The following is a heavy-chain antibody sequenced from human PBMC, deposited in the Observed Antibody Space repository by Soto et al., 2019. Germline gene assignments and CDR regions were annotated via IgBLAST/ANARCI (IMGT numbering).Heavy chain of an antibody. CDR3: AKGGSRNDYSDYGALSDFDS. V-gene: IGHV3-23*01. Sequence: EVQVLESGGGLVQPGGSLRLSCAASGFTLTSYAMSWVRQAPGKGLEWLSAISPSGGRTYYADSVKGRFTISRDTSKKILYLQMNSLRVEDTAIYYCAKGGSRNDYSDYGALSDFDSWGQGILVTVSS. D-gene: IGHD4-17*01. J-gene: IGHJ4*02. CDR1: GFTLTSYA. CDR2: ISPSGGRT.